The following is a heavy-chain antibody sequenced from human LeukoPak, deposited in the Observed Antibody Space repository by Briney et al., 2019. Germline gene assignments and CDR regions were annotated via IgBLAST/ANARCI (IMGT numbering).Heavy chain of an antibody. CDR3: ATSGELSSFDY. V-gene: IGHV3-23*01. D-gene: IGHD1-7*01. J-gene: IGHJ4*02. CDR1: GFTFSSYA. Sequence: GGSLRLSCAASGFTFSSYAMSWVHQAPGKGLEWVSAISGSGGSTYYADSVKGRFTISRDNSKNTLYLQMNSLRAEDTAVYYCATSGELSSFDYWGQETLVTVSS. CDR2: ISGSGGST.